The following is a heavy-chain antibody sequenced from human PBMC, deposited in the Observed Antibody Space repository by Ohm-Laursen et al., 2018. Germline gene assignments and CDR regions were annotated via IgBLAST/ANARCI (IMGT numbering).Heavy chain of an antibody. Sequence: SSVKVSCKASGGTFSSYAISWVRQAPGQGLEWVGGIIPIFGTANYAQKFQGRVTITADKSTSTAYMELSSLRSEDTAVYYCAREVIAAAASWFDPWGQGTLVTVSS. D-gene: IGHD6-13*01. CDR3: AREVIAAAASWFDP. V-gene: IGHV1-69*06. J-gene: IGHJ5*02. CDR1: GGTFSSYA. CDR2: IIPIFGTA.